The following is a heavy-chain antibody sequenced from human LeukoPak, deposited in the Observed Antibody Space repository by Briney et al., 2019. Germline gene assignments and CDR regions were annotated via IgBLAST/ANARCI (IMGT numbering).Heavy chain of an antibody. CDR1: VGSISSTSYS. Sequence: PSETLSLTCTVSVGSISSTSYSGGGIRQPPGKGLEWIGSIHYSGTTYYNPSLKSRVTISLDTSKNQFSLKLSSVTAADTGVYYCARLHDYVADYWGQGTLVTVSS. J-gene: IGHJ4*02. D-gene: IGHD3-16*01. CDR3: ARLHDYVADY. V-gene: IGHV4-39*01. CDR2: IHYSGTT.